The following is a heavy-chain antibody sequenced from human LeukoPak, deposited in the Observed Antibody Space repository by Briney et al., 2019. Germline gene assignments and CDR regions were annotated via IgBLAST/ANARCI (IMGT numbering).Heavy chain of an antibody. V-gene: IGHV4-31*03. Sequence: SQTLSLTCTVSGGSISSGGYYWSWIRQHPGKGLEWIGYIYYSGSTYYNPSLKSRVTISVDTSRNQFSLKLSSVTAADTAVYYCARGHQRGRDGYNPAQDYWGQGTLVTVSS. CDR2: IYYSGST. D-gene: IGHD5-24*01. CDR3: ARGHQRGRDGYNPAQDY. J-gene: IGHJ4*02. CDR1: GGSISSGGYY.